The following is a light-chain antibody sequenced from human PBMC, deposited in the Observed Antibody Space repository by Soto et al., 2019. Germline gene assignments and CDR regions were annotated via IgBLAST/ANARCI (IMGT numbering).Light chain of an antibody. CDR1: QTISTL. CDR3: QQYNTYPWT. Sequence: DIQMTQSPSTLSASVGDRVTITCRASQTISTLLAWYQQRPGKAPNLLIYKASSLESGVPSRFSGSGSGTEFTLTISSLPLDDFATYFWQQYNTYPWTFGQGTKVEVK. J-gene: IGKJ1*01. CDR2: KAS. V-gene: IGKV1-5*03.